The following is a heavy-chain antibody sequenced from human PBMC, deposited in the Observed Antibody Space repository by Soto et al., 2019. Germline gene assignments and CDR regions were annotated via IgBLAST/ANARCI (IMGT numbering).Heavy chain of an antibody. CDR2: ISSDGSNK. CDR3: AREASTWVY. Sequence: QVQLVESGGGVVQPGRSLRLSCTASGFTFSSYAMHWVRQAPGKGLEWVAVISSDGSNKYNADSVKGRFTISRDNSKNTLYLQMISLRAEDTVVYYCAREASTWVYWGQGTLVTVSS. CDR1: GFTFSSYA. V-gene: IGHV3-30-3*01. D-gene: IGHD6-13*01. J-gene: IGHJ4*02.